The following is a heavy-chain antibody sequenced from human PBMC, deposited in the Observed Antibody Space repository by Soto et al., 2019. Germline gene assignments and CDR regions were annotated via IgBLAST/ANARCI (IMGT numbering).Heavy chain of an antibody. CDR1: GGTFSSYA. Sequence: EASVKVSCKASGGTFSSYAISWVRQAPGQGLEWMGGIIPIFGTANYAQKFQGRVTITADESTSTAYMELSSLRSEDTAVYYCARDQAGAAGTSGYYYYGMDVWGQGTTVTVSS. D-gene: IGHD6-13*01. J-gene: IGHJ6*02. V-gene: IGHV1-69*13. CDR2: IIPIFGTA. CDR3: ARDQAGAAGTSGYYYYGMDV.